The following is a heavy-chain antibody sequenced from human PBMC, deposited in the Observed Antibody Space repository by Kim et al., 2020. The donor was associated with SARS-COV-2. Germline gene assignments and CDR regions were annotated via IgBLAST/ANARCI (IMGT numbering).Heavy chain of an antibody. V-gene: IGHV3-48*01. CDR1: GFSFSDYS. D-gene: IGHD3-10*01. CDR2: ISTSSSTT. CDR3: ARDPYASGSYTPGWFDP. J-gene: IGHJ5*02. Sequence: GGSLRLSCAASGFSFSDYSMNWVRQAPGKGLEWISYISTSSSTTYYADSVNGRFTISRDNAKNSLYLQMNSLRPEDAAVYYCARDPYASGSYTPGWFDPWGRGTLVSVAS.